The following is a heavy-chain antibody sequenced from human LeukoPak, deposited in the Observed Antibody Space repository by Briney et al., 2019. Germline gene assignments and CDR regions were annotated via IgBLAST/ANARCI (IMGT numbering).Heavy chain of an antibody. CDR3: ARANTIFGVEPDYYFDY. CDR1: GFSFSSYE. J-gene: IGHJ4*02. Sequence: SGGSLRLSCAASGFSFSSYEMIWVRQAPGKGLEWISYISSSGGNIYYADSVKGRFTISRDHAKNSLYLQMYSLRVEDTAVYYCARANTIFGVEPDYYFDYWGQGTLVSVSS. V-gene: IGHV3-48*03. CDR2: ISSSGGNI. D-gene: IGHD3-3*01.